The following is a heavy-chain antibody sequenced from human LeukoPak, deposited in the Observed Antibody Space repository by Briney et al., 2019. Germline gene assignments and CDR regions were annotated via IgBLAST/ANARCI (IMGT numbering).Heavy chain of an antibody. D-gene: IGHD2-2*01. CDR1: GGTFSSYA. J-gene: IGHJ6*03. CDR3: ARNNIVVVPAVHYYYYYMDV. V-gene: IGHV1-69*13. CDR2: IIPIFGTA. Sequence: GASVKVSCKASGGTFSSYAISWVRQAPGQGLEWMGGIIPIFGTANYAQKFQGRVTITADESTSTAYMELSSLRSEDTAVYYCARNNIVVVPAVHYYYYYMDVWGKGTTVTVSS.